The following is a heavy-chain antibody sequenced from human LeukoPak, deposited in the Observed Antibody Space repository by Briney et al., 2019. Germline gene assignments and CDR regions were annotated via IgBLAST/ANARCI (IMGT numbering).Heavy chain of an antibody. V-gene: IGHV4-59*01. CDR3: ARGHPPLGFYYGMDV. Sequence: PSETLSLTCTVSGGSISSYYWSWIRQPPGKGLEWIGYIYYSGSTNYNPSLKSRVTISVDTSKNQFSLKLSSVTAADTAVYYCARGHPPLGFYYGMDVWGQGTTVTVSS. D-gene: IGHD7-27*01. CDR2: IYYSGST. J-gene: IGHJ6*02. CDR1: GGSISSYY.